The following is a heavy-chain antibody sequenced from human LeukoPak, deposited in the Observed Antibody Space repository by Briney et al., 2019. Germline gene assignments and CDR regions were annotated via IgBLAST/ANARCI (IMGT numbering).Heavy chain of an antibody. J-gene: IGHJ4*02. V-gene: IGHV1-69*13. Sequence: GASVKVSCKASGGTFSSYAISWVRQAPGQGLEWMGGIIPILGTANYAQKFQGRVTITADESTSTAYMELSSLRSEDTAVYYCARAPSQGAMASYYFDYWGQGTLVTVSS. CDR3: ARAPSQGAMASYYFDY. CDR1: GGTFSSYA. D-gene: IGHD5-18*01. CDR2: IIPILGTA.